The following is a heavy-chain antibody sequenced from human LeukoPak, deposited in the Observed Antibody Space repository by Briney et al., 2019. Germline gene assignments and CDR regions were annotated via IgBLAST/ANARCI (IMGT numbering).Heavy chain of an antibody. J-gene: IGHJ4*02. V-gene: IGHV1-46*01. CDR2: INPSGGST. CDR3: ARDLAYCGGDCSKNLDY. D-gene: IGHD2-21*02. Sequence: GASVKVSCKASGYTFTSYYMHWVRHAPGQGLEWMGIINPSGGSTSYAQKFQGRVTMTRDTSTSTVYMELSSLRSEDTAVYYCARDLAYCGGDCSKNLDYWGQGTLVTVSS. CDR1: GYTFTSYY.